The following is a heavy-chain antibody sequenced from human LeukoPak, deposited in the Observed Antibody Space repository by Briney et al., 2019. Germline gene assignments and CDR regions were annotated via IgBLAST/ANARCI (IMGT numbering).Heavy chain of an antibody. CDR1: GFTFSGHG. V-gene: IGHV3-30*02. Sequence: GGSLRLSCVASGFTFSGHGMHWFRQPPGKGLEWVAFIRFDGTKTYYADSVKGRFTTSRDNSKNTLYLQMTSLRVEDTALYSCARSPEDIWGQGTLVTVSS. J-gene: IGHJ4*02. CDR2: IRFDGTKT. D-gene: IGHD2-15*01. CDR3: ARSPEDI.